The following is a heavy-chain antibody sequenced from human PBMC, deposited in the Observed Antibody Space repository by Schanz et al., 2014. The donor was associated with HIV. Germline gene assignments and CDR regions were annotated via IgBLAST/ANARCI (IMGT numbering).Heavy chain of an antibody. CDR2: ISYDGSNK. D-gene: IGHD6-6*01. V-gene: IGHV3-30*18. Sequence: GQLVESGGGVVQPGRSLRLSCAASGFTFRSYGMLWVRQAPGKGLEWVAVISYDGSNKYYADSVKGRFTISRDNSKNTLYLQMNSLRAEDTAVYFCANTEFPYSSSSDYYYGMDVWGQGTTVTVSS. CDR3: ANTEFPYSSSSDYYYGMDV. J-gene: IGHJ6*02. CDR1: GFTFRSYG.